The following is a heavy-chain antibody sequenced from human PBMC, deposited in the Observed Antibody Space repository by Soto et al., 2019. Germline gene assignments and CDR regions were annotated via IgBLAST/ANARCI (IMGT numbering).Heavy chain of an antibody. CDR2: IKSKTDGGTT. D-gene: IGHD2-15*01. CDR3: TTAESGTIVVVVAATDAFDI. CDR1: GFTFSNAW. Sequence: GGSLRLSCAASGFTFSNAWMSWVRQAPGKGLEWVGRIKSKTDGGTTDYAAPVKGRFTISRDDSKNTLYLQMNSLKTEDTAVYYCTTAESGTIVVVVAATDAFDIWGQGTMVTVSS. V-gene: IGHV3-15*01. J-gene: IGHJ3*02.